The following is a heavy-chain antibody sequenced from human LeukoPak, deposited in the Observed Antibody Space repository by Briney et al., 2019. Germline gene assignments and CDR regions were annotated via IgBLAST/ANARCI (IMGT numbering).Heavy chain of an antibody. D-gene: IGHD3-22*01. CDR2: IIPIFGTA. CDR3: ARRSFAGYYYDSSGYYGDAFDI. Sequence: SVKVSCKASGGTFSSYAISWVRQASGQGLEWMGGIIPIFGTADYAQKFQGRVTITTDESTSTAYMELSSLRSEDTAVYYCARRSFAGYYYDSSGYYGDAFDIWGQGTMVTVSS. V-gene: IGHV1-69*05. CDR1: GGTFSSYA. J-gene: IGHJ3*02.